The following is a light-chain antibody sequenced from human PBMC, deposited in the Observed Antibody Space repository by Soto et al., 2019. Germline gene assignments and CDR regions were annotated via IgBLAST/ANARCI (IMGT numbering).Light chain of an antibody. CDR3: QQGFSLPWT. CDR2: AAS. Sequence: DIQVTQSPSSLSASVGDRVTICCRASQDIKNYLNWYQRKPGTAPRLLIYAASILHSGVPSTFSASGSGTDFALNISSLQADDFGTYYCQQGFSLPWTFGQGTKVDI. J-gene: IGKJ1*01. V-gene: IGKV1-39*01. CDR1: QDIKNY.